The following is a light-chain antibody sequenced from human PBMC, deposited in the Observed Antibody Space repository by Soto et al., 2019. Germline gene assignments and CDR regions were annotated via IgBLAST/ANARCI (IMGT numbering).Light chain of an antibody. CDR1: QSLLSSY. CDR2: GAS. V-gene: IGKV3-20*01. J-gene: IGKJ1*01. Sequence: EIVLTQSPATLSLSPGERATLSCRASQSLLSSYLAWYQQKPGQAPRLLIYGASSRATGVPDRFSGSGSGTDFTLTITRLAPEDFAMYYCQQHFDLRTFGRATRVEMK. CDR3: QQHFDLRT.